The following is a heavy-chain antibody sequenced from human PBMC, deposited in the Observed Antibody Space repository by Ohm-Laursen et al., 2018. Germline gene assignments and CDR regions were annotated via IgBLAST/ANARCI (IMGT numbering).Heavy chain of an antibody. CDR2: ISAYNGNT. Sequence: SVKVSCKVSGYTFTSYGISWVRQAPGQGLEWMGWISAYNGNTNYAQKLQGRVTMTTDTSTSTAYMELRSLRSDDTAVYYCARDDVVVVPAAPYYYGMDVWGQGTTVTVSS. CDR3: ARDDVVVVPAAPYYYGMDV. V-gene: IGHV1-18*01. CDR1: GYTFTSYG. J-gene: IGHJ6*02. D-gene: IGHD2-2*01.